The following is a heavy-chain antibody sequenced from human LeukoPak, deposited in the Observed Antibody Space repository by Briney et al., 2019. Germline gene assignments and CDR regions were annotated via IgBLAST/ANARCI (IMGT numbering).Heavy chain of an antibody. Sequence: SGPTLVKPTQTLTLTCTFSGFSLSTTGVGVGWIRQPPGKALEWLTLIYWDDDKRYSPSLKSRLTITKDTSKNQVVLTMTNMDPVETATYYCAHGTHGVVFIDAFDIWGQGTMVTVSS. V-gene: IGHV2-5*02. CDR3: AHGTHGVVFIDAFDI. CDR1: GFSLSTTGVG. D-gene: IGHD3-3*01. CDR2: IYWDDDK. J-gene: IGHJ3*02.